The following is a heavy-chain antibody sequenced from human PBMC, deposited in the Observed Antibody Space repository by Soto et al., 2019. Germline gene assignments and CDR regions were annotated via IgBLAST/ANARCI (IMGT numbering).Heavy chain of an antibody. J-gene: IGHJ4*02. D-gene: IGHD4-17*01. CDR3: ARENYGDAFDF. CDR1: GFTVTNYE. Sequence: HPGGSLRLSCAASGFTVTNYEMSWVRQAPGKGLEWVSYINSGGTSIKYADSVKGRFTISRDNARNSLYLQMNSLRDEDTAVYYCARENYGDAFDFWGQGALVTVSS. V-gene: IGHV3-48*03. CDR2: INSGGTSI.